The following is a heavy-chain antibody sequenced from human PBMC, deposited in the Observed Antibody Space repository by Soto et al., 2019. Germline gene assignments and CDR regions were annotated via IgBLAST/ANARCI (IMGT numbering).Heavy chain of an antibody. CDR2: INHSGST. V-gene: IGHV4-34*01. CDR1: GGKFSGYY. D-gene: IGHD4-17*01. CDR3: ARVGRSPIYYYYYYMDV. Sequence: LDALSRTGAVYGGKFSGYYWSSIRQPPGKGLEWIGEINHSGSTNYNPSLKSRVTISVDTSKNQFSLKLSSVTAADTAVYYCARVGRSPIYYYYYYMDVWGKGTTVTVSS. J-gene: IGHJ6*03.